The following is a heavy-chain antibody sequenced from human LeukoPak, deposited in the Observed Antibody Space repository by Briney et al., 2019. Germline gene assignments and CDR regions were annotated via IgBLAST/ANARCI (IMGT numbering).Heavy chain of an antibody. CDR2: ISSSSSYI. CDR3: ARGSVAGTPPFDY. Sequence: GGSLRLSCAASGFTFSSYSMNCVRQAPGKGLEWVSSISSSSSYIYYADSVKGRFTISRDNAKNSLYLQMNSLRAEDTAVYYCARGSVAGTPPFDYWGQGTLVTVSS. V-gene: IGHV3-21*01. CDR1: GFTFSSYS. D-gene: IGHD6-19*01. J-gene: IGHJ4*02.